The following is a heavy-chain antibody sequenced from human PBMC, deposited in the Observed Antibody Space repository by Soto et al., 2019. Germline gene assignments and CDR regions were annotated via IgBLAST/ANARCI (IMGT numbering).Heavy chain of an antibody. V-gene: IGHV4-59*08. CDR2: IYYSGST. CDR1: GGSISSYY. D-gene: IGHD1-26*01. J-gene: IGHJ4*02. Sequence: SEILSLTCTVSGGSISSYYWSWIRQPPGKGLEWIGYIYYSGSTNYNPSLKSRVTISVDTSKNQFSLKLSSVTAADTAVYYCARLDRGSYWAVFDYWGQGTLVTVSS. CDR3: ARLDRGSYWAVFDY.